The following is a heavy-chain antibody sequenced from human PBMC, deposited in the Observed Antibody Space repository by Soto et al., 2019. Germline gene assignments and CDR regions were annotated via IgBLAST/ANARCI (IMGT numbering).Heavy chain of an antibody. J-gene: IGHJ4*02. CDR2: IVVGSGNT. V-gene: IGHV1-58*02. Sequence: VASVKVSCKASGFTFTSSAMQWVRQARGQRLEWIGWIVVGSGNTNYAQKFQERVTITRDTSTSTAYMELSSLRSEDTAVYYCARDQTRYCSSTSCQYHLAYWGQGTLVTVSS. CDR3: ARDQTRYCSSTSCQYHLAY. D-gene: IGHD2-2*01. CDR1: GFTFTSSA.